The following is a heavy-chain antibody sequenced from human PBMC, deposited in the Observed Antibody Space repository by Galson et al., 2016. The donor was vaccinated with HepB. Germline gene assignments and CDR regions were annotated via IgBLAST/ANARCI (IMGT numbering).Heavy chain of an antibody. J-gene: IGHJ4*01. D-gene: IGHD2-8*01. Sequence: SETLSPTCSVSGVSLGAYFWTWIRQSPGRGLEWIGYIPVSGNISYKPSPKSRVSISAGTSKNQFSLTVNAVTAADTAAYYGAREVSRGIAPWGQGTLVIVSS. CDR2: IPVSGNI. CDR1: GVSLGAYF. CDR3: AREVSRGIAP. V-gene: IGHV4-4*08.